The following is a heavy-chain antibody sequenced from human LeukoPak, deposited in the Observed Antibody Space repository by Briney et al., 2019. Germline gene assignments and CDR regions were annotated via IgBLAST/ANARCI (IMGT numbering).Heavy chain of an antibody. CDR1: GYTFTSYD. D-gene: IGHD3-3*01. J-gene: IGHJ6*02. V-gene: IGHV1-18*01. Sequence: SVQVSCKASGYTFTSYDVSRVRQPPAREREGMGWISAYNGNTNYAQKLQGRVTMTTDTSTSTDYMELRSLRSDDTAMDYCARALECLFYLGYYGMDVWGQGTTVTVSS. CDR2: ISAYNGNT. CDR3: ARALECLFYLGYYGMDV.